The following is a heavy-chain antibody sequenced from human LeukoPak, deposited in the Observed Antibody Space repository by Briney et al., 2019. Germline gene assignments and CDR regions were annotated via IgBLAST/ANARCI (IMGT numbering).Heavy chain of an antibody. Sequence: GGSLRLSCAASGFTFSSYAMHWVRQAPGKGLEWVAVISYDGSNKYYADSVKGRFTISRDNSKNTLYLQMNSLRAEETAVYYWARAPGGWGLILTFGYWGQGTLVTVSS. CDR2: ISYDGSNK. D-gene: IGHD3-16*01. CDR3: ARAPGGWGLILTFGY. V-gene: IGHV3-30-3*01. J-gene: IGHJ4*02. CDR1: GFTFSSYA.